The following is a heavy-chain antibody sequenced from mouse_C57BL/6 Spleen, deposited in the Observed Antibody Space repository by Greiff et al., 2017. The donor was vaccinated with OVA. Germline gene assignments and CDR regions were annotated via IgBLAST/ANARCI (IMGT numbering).Heavy chain of an antibody. Sequence: QVQLQQPGAELVKPGASVKMSCKASGYTFTSYWITWVKQRPGQGLEWIGDIYPGSGSTNYNEKFKSKATLTVDTSSSTAYMQLSSLTSEDSAVYYCARGGYEWGYFDYWGQGTTLTVSS. CDR2: IYPGSGST. CDR1: GYTFTSYW. D-gene: IGHD2-2*01. V-gene: IGHV1-55*01. J-gene: IGHJ2*01. CDR3: ARGGYEWGYFDY.